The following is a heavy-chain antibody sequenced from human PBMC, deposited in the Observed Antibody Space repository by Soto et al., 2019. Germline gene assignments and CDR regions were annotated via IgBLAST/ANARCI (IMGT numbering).Heavy chain of an antibody. CDR3: ASGGVGSTSGWFDP. J-gene: IGHJ5*02. Sequence: QKLQGRVTMTTDTSSSTAYMELRSLRSDDTAVYYCASGGVGSTSGWFDPWGQGTLVTVSS. D-gene: IGHD1-26*01. V-gene: IGHV1-18*01.